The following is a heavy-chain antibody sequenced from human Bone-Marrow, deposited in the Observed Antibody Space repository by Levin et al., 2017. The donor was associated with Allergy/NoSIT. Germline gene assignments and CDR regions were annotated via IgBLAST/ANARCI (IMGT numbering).Heavy chain of an antibody. V-gene: IGHV3-48*02. CDR1: GFTFSTYS. J-gene: IGHJ4*02. Sequence: GESLKISCAASGFTFSTYSMNWVRQAPGKGLEWVSYISSSSSTIYYADSVKGRFTISRDNAKNSLYLQMNSLRDEDTAVYYCAKDAPGGSWGQGTLVTVSS. CDR3: AKDAPGGS. CDR2: ISSSSSTI. D-gene: IGHD3-10*01.